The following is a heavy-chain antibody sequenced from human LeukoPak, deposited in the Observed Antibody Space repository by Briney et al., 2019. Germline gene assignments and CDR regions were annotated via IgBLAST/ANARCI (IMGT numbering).Heavy chain of an antibody. Sequence: PGGSLRLSCAASGFTFSSYRMNWVRQAPGKGLEWVSSISSSSSYIYYADSVKGRFTISRDNAKNSLYLQMNSLRAEDTAVYYCARVGAVAARPRDYFDYWGQGTLVTVSS. CDR3: ARVGAVAARPRDYFDY. D-gene: IGHD6-6*01. J-gene: IGHJ4*02. CDR2: ISSSSSYI. CDR1: GFTFSSYR. V-gene: IGHV3-21*01.